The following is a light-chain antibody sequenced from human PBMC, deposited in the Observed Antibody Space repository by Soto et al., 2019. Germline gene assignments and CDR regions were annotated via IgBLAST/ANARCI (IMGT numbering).Light chain of an antibody. CDR2: DIA. J-gene: IGKJ3*01. Sequence: EIALTQSPGTLSFSPGDRATLSCRSRQRVTSTYLGWYQTKPGQTPRLLMSDIARRAIGIPARFSGSGSGTDFTLTISSLEPEDFAVYYCQQYGNSPVTFGPVTKVDIK. V-gene: IGKV3-20*01. CDR1: QRVTSTY. CDR3: QQYGNSPVT.